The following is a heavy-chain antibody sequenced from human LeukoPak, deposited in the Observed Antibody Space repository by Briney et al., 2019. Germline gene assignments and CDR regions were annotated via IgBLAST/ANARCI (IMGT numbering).Heavy chain of an antibody. CDR2: IYYSGST. CDR3: ARGADVDFWSGYYTHYYFDY. V-gene: IGHV4-59*01. J-gene: IGHJ4*02. D-gene: IGHD3-3*01. Sequence: PSETLSLTCTVSGGSISSYYRSWIRQPPGKGLEWIGYIYYSGSTNYNPSLKSRVTISVDTSKNQFSLKLSSVTAADTAVYYCARGADVDFWSGYYTHYYFDYWGQGTLVTVSS. CDR1: GGSISSYY.